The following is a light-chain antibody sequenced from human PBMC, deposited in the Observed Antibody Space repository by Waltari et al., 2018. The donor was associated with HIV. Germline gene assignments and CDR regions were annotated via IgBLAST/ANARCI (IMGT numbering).Light chain of an antibody. CDR2: RNS. J-gene: IGLJ3*02. CDR1: SSNIGDNY. CDR3: AAWDDSLSGWV. Sequence: QSALTQPPSTSGTPGQTVTIPCSGSSSNIGDNYVSWYQQLPGTAPKLLIYRNSHRPSWVRDRVSGAKSGTSASLAINDLRSEDEAEYHCAAWDDSLSGWVFGGGTNLTVL. V-gene: IGLV1-47*01.